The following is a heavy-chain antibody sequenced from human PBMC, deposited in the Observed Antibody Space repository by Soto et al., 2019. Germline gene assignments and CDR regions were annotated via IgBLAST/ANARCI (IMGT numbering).Heavy chain of an antibody. CDR2: ISSSSSTI. D-gene: IGHD6-6*01. Sequence: EVQLVESGGVLGQPGGSRRLSCAASGFTFSSYSMNWVRQAPGKGLEWVSYISSSSSTIYYADSVKGRFTISRDNAKNSLYLQMNSLRDEDTAVYYCARPEYSSSSYGMDVWGHGTTVTVSS. CDR1: GFTFSSYS. CDR3: ARPEYSSSSYGMDV. V-gene: IGHV3-48*02. J-gene: IGHJ6*02.